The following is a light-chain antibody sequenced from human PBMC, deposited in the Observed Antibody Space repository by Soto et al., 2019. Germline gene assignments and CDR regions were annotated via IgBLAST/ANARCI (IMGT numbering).Light chain of an antibody. CDR2: GAS. V-gene: IGKV3-15*01. J-gene: IGKJ3*01. CDR3: QQYNTWLPAFT. Sequence: EIVMTQSPATLSVYPGERATLSCRASQRVSSNLAWYQQKPGQAPRLLIYGASTRATGIPARFSGTGSGTEFTLTISGLQSEDFAVYYCQQYNTWLPAFTFGPGTKVDI. CDR1: QRVSSN.